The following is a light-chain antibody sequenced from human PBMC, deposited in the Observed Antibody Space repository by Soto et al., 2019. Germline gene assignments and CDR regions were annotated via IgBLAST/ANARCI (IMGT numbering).Light chain of an antibody. Sequence: DIQMIQSPSSLSASVGDRVTITCRASQSISTYLNWYQQKPGKAPKLLIYAASSLQSGVPSRFRSSGSGTDLTLTISSLQPEDFATYYCQQSYSTPFTFGPGTRVDIK. CDR1: QSISTY. CDR3: QQSYSTPFT. CDR2: AAS. J-gene: IGKJ3*01. V-gene: IGKV1-39*01.